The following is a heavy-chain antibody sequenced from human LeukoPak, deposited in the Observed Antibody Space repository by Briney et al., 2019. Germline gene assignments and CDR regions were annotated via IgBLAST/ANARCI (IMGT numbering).Heavy chain of an antibody. Sequence: PGGSLRLSCAASGFTFSSYGMHWVRQAPGKGLEWVAFIRYDGSNKYYADSVKGRFTISRDNSKNTLYLQMNSLRAEDTAVYFCARSTWGGDLLTFDYWGQGTLVTVSS. V-gene: IGHV3-30*02. CDR1: GFTFSSYG. D-gene: IGHD1-26*01. CDR3: ARSTWGGDLLTFDY. J-gene: IGHJ4*02. CDR2: IRYDGSNK.